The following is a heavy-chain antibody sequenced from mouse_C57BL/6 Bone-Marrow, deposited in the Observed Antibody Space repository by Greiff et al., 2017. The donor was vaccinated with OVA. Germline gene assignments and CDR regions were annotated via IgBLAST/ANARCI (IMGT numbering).Heavy chain of an antibody. CDR2: ISSGGSYT. CDR3: ARHDGDYAAY. Sequence: EVKLVESGGDLVKPGGSLKLSCAASGFTFSSYGMSWVRQTPDKRLEWVATISSGGSYTYYPDSVKGRFTISRDNAKNTMYLQMSSLKSEDTAMYYCARHDGDYAAYWGEGTLVTVSA. J-gene: IGHJ3*01. V-gene: IGHV5-6*02. D-gene: IGHD2-3*01. CDR1: GFTFSSYG.